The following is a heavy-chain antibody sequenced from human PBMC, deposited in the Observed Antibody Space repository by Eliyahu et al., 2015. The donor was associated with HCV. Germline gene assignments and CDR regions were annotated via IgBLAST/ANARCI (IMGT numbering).Heavy chain of an antibody. D-gene: IGHD3-10*01. V-gene: IGHV4-59*01. J-gene: IGHJ4*02. Sequence: QVQLQESGPGLVKPSETLSLTCTVSGGSINNYYWTWIRQPPGKGLEWIGYISYSGNTKYNPSLESRVTMSVDTSKNQFSLRLNSVTAADTAVYYCARIYYGSGSPIDFWGQGILVTVSS. CDR1: GGSINNYY. CDR2: ISYSGNT. CDR3: ARIYYGSGSPIDF.